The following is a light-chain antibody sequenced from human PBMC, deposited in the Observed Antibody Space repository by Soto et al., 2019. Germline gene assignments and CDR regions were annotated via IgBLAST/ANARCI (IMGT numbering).Light chain of an antibody. V-gene: IGKV1-5*01. Sequence: EIQMTQSPSNLSACVGDGVTMXCRASQSISSWFAWYQQRPGKPPKLLISDASSLEGGGPSRFSGSGSATEFTRTISGRQPDDFATYYGLQDHDDSWTFGQGTKVDIK. CDR3: LQDHDDSWT. CDR2: DAS. CDR1: QSISSW. J-gene: IGKJ1*01.